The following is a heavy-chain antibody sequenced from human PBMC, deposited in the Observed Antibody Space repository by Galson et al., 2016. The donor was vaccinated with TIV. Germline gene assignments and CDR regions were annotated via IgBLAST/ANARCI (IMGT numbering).Heavy chain of an antibody. V-gene: IGHV3-21*01. CDR2: ISSTGNFR. CDR3: TRQGVYMGYAMDV. J-gene: IGHJ6*02. D-gene: IGHD1-14*01. Sequence: SLRLSCAASGLTFSNFGMNWVRQAPGKGLEWVSSISSTGNFRYYADSVTGRFTVSRDNAENSGYLQMSNLRGEDTAGYYCTRQGVYMGYAMDVWGQGTTVTVSS. CDR1: GLTFSNFG.